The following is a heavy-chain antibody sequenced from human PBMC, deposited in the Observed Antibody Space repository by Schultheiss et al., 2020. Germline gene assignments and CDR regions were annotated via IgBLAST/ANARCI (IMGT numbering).Heavy chain of an antibody. V-gene: IGHV4-31*03. D-gene: IGHD1-26*01. CDR1: GGSISSGGYY. J-gene: IGHJ4*02. CDR3: ARLSGTYGSDCDY. CDR2: IYYSGST. Sequence: SETLSLTCTVSGGSISSGGYYWSWLRQHPGKGLEWIGYIYYSGSTYYNPSLKSRVTISVDTSKNQFSLKLSSVTAADTAVYYCARLSGTYGSDCDYWGQGTLVTVSS.